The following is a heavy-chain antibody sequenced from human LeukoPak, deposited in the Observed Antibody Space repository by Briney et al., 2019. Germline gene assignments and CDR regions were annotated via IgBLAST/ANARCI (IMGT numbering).Heavy chain of an antibody. CDR3: ARDKPYYYDSSGAGAFDI. D-gene: IGHD3-22*01. CDR2: IYHSGST. Sequence: SETLSLTCAVSGGSISSGGYSWSWIRQPPGKGLEWIGYIYHSGSTYYNPSLKSRVTISVDRSKNQFSLKLSSVTAADTAVYYCARDKPYYYDSSGAGAFDIWGQGTMVTVSS. V-gene: IGHV4-30-2*01. J-gene: IGHJ3*02. CDR1: GGSISSGGYS.